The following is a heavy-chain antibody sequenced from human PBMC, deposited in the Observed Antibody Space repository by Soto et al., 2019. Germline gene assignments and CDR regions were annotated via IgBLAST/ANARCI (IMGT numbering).Heavy chain of an antibody. Sequence: RRLSCAASGFTFSSYAMSWVRQAPGKGLEWVSAISGSGGSTYYADSVKGRFTISRDNSKNTLYLQMNSLRAEDTAVYYCAKDFDDWNYGYFDHWGQGTLVTVSS. V-gene: IGHV3-23*01. J-gene: IGHJ4*02. D-gene: IGHD1-7*01. CDR3: AKDFDDWNYGYFDH. CDR1: GFTFSSYA. CDR2: ISGSGGST.